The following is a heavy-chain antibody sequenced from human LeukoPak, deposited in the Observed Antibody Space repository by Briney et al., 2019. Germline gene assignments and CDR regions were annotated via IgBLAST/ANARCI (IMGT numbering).Heavy chain of an antibody. V-gene: IGHV3-23*01. CDR3: ARDLDDYNGLPPFFQH. Sequence: PGGSLRLSCAASGFTFSSYAMSWVRQAPGKGLEWVSAISGSGGSTYYADSVKGRFTISRDNSKNTLYLQMNSLRAEDTAVYYCARDLDDYNGLPPFFQHWGQGTLVIVSS. CDR2: ISGSGGST. J-gene: IGHJ1*01. D-gene: IGHD5-24*01. CDR1: GFTFSSYA.